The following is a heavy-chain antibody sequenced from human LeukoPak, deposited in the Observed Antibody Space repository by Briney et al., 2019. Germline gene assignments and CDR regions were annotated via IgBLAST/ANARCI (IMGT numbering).Heavy chain of an antibody. CDR1: GGSISSSSYC. D-gene: IGHD3-22*01. Sequence: TSETLSLTCTVSGGSISSSSYCWGWIRQPPGKGLEWIGSIHHSGSTYYNPSPKSRVTISVDPSNNQFSLKLSSVTAADTAVYYCAREVRSSGYSPDYWGQGTLVTVSS. CDR3: AREVRSSGYSPDY. V-gene: IGHV4-39*02. J-gene: IGHJ4*02. CDR2: IHHSGST.